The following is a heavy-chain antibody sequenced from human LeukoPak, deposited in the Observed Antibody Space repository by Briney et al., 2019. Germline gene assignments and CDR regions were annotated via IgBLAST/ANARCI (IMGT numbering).Heavy chain of an antibody. V-gene: IGHV1-18*01. CDR1: GYTFTSYG. D-gene: IGHD3-9*01. CDR3: ARDGPLLRYFDWLPVDYYYGMDV. CDR2: ISAYNGNT. J-gene: IGHJ6*02. Sequence: ASVKVSCKASGYTFTSYGISWVRQALGQGLEWMGWISAYNGNTNYAQKLQGRVTMTTDTSTSTAYMELRSLRSDDTAVHYCARDGPLLRYFDWLPVDYYYGMDVWGQGTTVTVSS.